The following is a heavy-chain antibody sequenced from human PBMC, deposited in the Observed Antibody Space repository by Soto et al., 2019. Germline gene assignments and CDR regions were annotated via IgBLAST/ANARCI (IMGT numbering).Heavy chain of an antibody. Sequence: GESLKISCKGSGYSFTSYWIGWVRQMPGKGLEWMGIIYPGDSDTRYSPSFQGRVTISADKSISTAYLQWSSLKASDTAMYYCATGRGLLTFRAVTVHDAFDIWGQGTMVTVSS. CDR3: ATGRGLLTFRAVTVHDAFDI. V-gene: IGHV5-51*01. CDR1: GYSFTSYW. D-gene: IGHD3-16*01. CDR2: IYPGDSDT. J-gene: IGHJ3*02.